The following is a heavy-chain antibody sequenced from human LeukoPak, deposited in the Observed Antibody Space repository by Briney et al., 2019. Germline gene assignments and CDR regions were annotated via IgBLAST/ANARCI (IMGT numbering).Heavy chain of an antibody. CDR3: ARLGYCSSTSCYDPALDAFDI. CDR2: ISSSSSYT. J-gene: IGHJ3*02. Sequence: GGSLRLSCAACGFTFSDYYMSWIRQAPGKGLEWVSYISSSSSYTNYADSVKGRFTISRDNAKNSLYLQMNSLRAEDTAVYYCARLGYCSSTSCYDPALDAFDIWGQGTMVTVSS. CDR1: GFTFSDYY. D-gene: IGHD2-2*01. V-gene: IGHV3-11*06.